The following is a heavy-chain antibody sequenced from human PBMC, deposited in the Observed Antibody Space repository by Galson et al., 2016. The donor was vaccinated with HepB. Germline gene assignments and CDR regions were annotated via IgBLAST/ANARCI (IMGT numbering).Heavy chain of an antibody. CDR3: AKGRWDFDS. J-gene: IGHJ4*02. Sequence: CAASGFTFSTYGMHWVRQAPGKGLEWGALISYEGKSESYADPVKGRVTISRDNSKNTLYLQMHSLRGEDTAGYYCAKGRWDFDSWGQGTLVTVSS. V-gene: IGHV3-30*18. CDR1: GFTFSTYG. D-gene: IGHD5-24*01. CDR2: ISYEGKSE.